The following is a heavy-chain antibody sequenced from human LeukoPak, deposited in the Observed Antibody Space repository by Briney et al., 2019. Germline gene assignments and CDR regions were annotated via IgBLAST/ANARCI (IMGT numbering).Heavy chain of an antibody. V-gene: IGHV1-24*01. J-gene: IGHJ4*02. CDR2: FDPEDGET. D-gene: IGHD6-13*01. Sequence: ASVKVSXKVSGYTLTELSMHWVRQAPGKGLEWMGGFDPEDGETIYAQKFQGRVTMTEDTSTDTAYMELSSLRSEDTAVYYCATDSLGIAAAGWAKFDYWGQGTLVTVSS. CDR1: GYTLTELS. CDR3: ATDSLGIAAAGWAKFDY.